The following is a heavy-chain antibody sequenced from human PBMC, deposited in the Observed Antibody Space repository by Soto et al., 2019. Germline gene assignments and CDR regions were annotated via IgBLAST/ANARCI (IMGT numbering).Heavy chain of an antibody. CDR2: INWNGGST. J-gene: IGHJ4*02. D-gene: IGHD2-2*01. CDR3: AREGYCSSTSCYDY. V-gene: IGHV3-20*04. Sequence: GGSLRLSCAASGFTFDDYGMSWVRQAPGKGLEWVSGINWNGGSTGYADSVKGRFTISRDNAKNSLYLQMNSLRAEDTALYYCAREGYCSSTSCYDYWGQGTLVTVSS. CDR1: GFTFDDYG.